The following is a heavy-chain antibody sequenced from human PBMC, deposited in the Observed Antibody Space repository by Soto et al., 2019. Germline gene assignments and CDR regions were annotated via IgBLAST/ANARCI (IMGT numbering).Heavy chain of an antibody. CDR2: IDPSGGIT. Sequence: ASVKVSCKASGYSFTNFHIHWVRQAPGQGLEWMGMIDPSGGITRDAQRLQGRITMTRDASTSTAYMELRSLTSEDTAVYYCARGIAVAGTDYWGQGTLVTVSS. V-gene: IGHV1-46*01. J-gene: IGHJ4*02. D-gene: IGHD6-19*01. CDR1: GYSFTNFH. CDR3: ARGIAVAGTDY.